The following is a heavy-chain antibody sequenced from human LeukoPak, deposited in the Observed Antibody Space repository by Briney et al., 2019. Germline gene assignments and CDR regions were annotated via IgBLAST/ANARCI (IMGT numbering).Heavy chain of an antibody. Sequence: PGGTLRLSCAASGFTFSSYAMHWVRQAPGKGLEYVSAISSNGGSTYYTNSVKGRFTSSRDNSKNTMYLQMGSLRAEDMAVYYCARDWVNSSGWYFFDYWGQGTLVTVSS. V-gene: IGHV3-64*01. J-gene: IGHJ4*02. D-gene: IGHD6-19*01. CDR3: ARDWVNSSGWYFFDY. CDR1: GFTFSSYA. CDR2: ISSNGGST.